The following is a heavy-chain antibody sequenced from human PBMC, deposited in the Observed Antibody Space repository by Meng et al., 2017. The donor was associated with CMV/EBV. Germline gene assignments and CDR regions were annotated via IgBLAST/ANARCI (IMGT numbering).Heavy chain of an antibody. Sequence: SVQVSCKASGGTFSSYAISWVRQAPGQGLEWMGGIIPILGIANYAQKFQGRVTITADKSTSTAYMELSSQRSEDTAVYYCAREYYDFWSGYSGSPANGGAFDIWGQGTMVTVSS. CDR3: AREYYDFWSGYSGSPANGGAFDI. V-gene: IGHV1-69*10. J-gene: IGHJ3*02. D-gene: IGHD3-3*01. CDR1: GGTFSSYA. CDR2: IIPILGIA.